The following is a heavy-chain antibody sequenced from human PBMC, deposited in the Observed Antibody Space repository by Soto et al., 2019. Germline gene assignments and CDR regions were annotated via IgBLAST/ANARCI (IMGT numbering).Heavy chain of an antibody. J-gene: IGHJ5*02. D-gene: IGHD6-13*01. CDR3: ARVSAAGTRWFDP. V-gene: IGHV4-31*03. CDR1: GASINSGGFY. Sequence: QVHLQESGPGLVKSSQTLSLTCSVSGASINSGGFYWSWVRKFPGKGLEWIGYIDYRGRTFYNPSVKSRATISRDTSKNKFSRAVHSVTAADTAVFFCARVSAAGTRWFDPWGQGTLFTVSS. CDR2: IDYRGRT.